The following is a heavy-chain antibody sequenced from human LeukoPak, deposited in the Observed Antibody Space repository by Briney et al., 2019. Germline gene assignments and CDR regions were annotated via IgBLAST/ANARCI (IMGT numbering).Heavy chain of an antibody. CDR1: GGSISSSSYY. D-gene: IGHD3-22*01. CDR2: IYYSGST. Sequence: SETLSLTCTVSGGSISSSSYYWGWIRQPPGKGREWIGSIYYSGSTYYNPSLKSRVTIYVDTSKNQFSLKLSSVTAADTAVYYCARGSGGYYCDSSGYETFDIWGQGTMVTVSS. V-gene: IGHV4-39*01. J-gene: IGHJ3*02. CDR3: ARGSGGYYCDSSGYETFDI.